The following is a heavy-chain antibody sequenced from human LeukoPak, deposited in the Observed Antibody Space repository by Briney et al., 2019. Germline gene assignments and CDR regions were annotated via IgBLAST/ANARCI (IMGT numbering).Heavy chain of an antibody. CDR3: ARDVGFNNGWPA. Sequence: GGSLRLSCVASGFSFKAYEMNWVRQAPGKGLEWISYISVGGSDEDYADSVKGRFSISRDNAKNSLFLQMNSLRVEDTAVYYCARDVGFNNGWPAWGQGTLVTVSS. D-gene: IGHD6-19*01. V-gene: IGHV3-48*03. CDR1: GFSFKAYE. CDR2: ISVGGSDE. J-gene: IGHJ5*02.